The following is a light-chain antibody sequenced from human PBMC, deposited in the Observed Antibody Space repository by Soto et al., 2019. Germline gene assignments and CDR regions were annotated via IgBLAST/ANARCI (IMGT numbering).Light chain of an antibody. CDR1: QGISSY. Sequence: IQLTQSPSSHPPCVGVRVTIPCRASQGISSYLAWYQKEPGKAPKLLIYAASPLQSGVPSTSSGSGTGTDFALTTITLQARDFAFYYGQQYISWPPWTFGQGTKVDIK. CDR2: AAS. CDR3: QQYISWPPWT. J-gene: IGKJ1*01. V-gene: IGKV1-9*01.